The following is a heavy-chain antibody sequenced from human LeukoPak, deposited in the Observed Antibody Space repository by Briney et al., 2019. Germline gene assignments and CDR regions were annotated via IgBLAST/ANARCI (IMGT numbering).Heavy chain of an antibody. J-gene: IGHJ6*03. CDR1: GGTFSSYA. CDR2: IIPIFGTA. D-gene: IGHD4-23*01. V-gene: IGHV1-69*05. Sequence: ASVKVSCKASGGTFSSYAISWVRQAPGQGLEWMGGIIPIFGTASYAQKFQGRVTITTDKSTSTAYMELSSLRSEDTAVYYCARGSRTPPDYYYYYMDVWGKGTTVTVSS. CDR3: ARGSRTPPDYYYYYMDV.